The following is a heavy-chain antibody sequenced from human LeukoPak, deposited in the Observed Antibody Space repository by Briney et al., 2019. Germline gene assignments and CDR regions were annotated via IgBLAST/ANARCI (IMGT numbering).Heavy chain of an antibody. CDR1: GFTFSDYY. D-gene: IGHD3-22*01. CDR3: ASEAYYYDSSGYYFPGGFDY. Sequence: GGSLRLSCAASGFTFSDYYMSWIRQAPGKGLEWVSYISSSGSTIYYADSVKGRFTISRDNAKNSLYLQMNSLRAEDTAVYYCASEAYYYDSSGYYFPGGFDYWGQGTLVTVSS. CDR2: ISSSGSTI. V-gene: IGHV3-11*04. J-gene: IGHJ4*02.